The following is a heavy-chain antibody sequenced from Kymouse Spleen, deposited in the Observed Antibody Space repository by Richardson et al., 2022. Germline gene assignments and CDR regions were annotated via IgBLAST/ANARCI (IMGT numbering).Heavy chain of an antibody. CDR2: IYYSGST. Sequence: QLQLQESGPGLVKPSETLSLTCTVSGGSISSSSYYWGWIRQPPGKGLEWIGSIYYSGSTYYNPSLKSRVTISVDTSKNQFSLKLSSVTAADTAVYYCARITIFGPGDFDYWGQGTLVTVSS. J-gene: IGHJ4*02. CDR3: ARITIFGPGDFDY. D-gene: IGHD3-3*01. V-gene: IGHV4-39*01. CDR1: GGSISSSSYY.